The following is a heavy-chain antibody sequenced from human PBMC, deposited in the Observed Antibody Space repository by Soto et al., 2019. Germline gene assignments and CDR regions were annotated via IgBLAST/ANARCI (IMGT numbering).Heavy chain of an antibody. J-gene: IGHJ4*02. CDR2: IDKSGGDT. D-gene: IGHD2-2*01. Sequence: GGSLRLSCAASGFTFTNDLMTWVRQAPGKGLEWVSSIDKSGGDTYYADSVKGRFTISRDNSKNTLYLQMNGLRAEDTALYYCAKDTYSRSWYFWGQGTLVTVSS. CDR1: GFTFTNDL. CDR3: AKDTYSRSWYF. V-gene: IGHV3-23*05.